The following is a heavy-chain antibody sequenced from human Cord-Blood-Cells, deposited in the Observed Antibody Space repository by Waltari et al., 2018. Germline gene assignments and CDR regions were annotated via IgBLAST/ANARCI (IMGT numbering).Heavy chain of an antibody. CDR1: GASFSGYY. D-gene: IGHD3-22*01. Sequence: QVQLQQWGAGLLKPSETLSLTCAVYGASFSGYYWSWIRQPPGKGLEWIGEINHSGSTNYNPSLKSRVTISVDTSKNQFSLKLSSVTAADTAVYYCARVGYYDSSGYHGDYWGQGTLVTVSS. CDR3: ARVGYYDSSGYHGDY. V-gene: IGHV4-34*01. CDR2: INHSGST. J-gene: IGHJ4*02.